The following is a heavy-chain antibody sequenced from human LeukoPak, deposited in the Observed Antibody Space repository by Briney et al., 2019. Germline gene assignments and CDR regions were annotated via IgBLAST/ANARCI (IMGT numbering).Heavy chain of an antibody. CDR2: IYYSGST. V-gene: IGHV4-59*01. CDR1: GGSISNYY. D-gene: IGHD6-13*01. J-gene: IGHJ6*03. Sequence: SETLSLTCTVSGGSISNYYWSWIRQPPGKGLELIGYIYYSGSTGYNPSFKSRVTISVDTSKNQLSLNLSSATAADTAVYFCARGGRYMSASWYRSVYYYMDVWGKGTTVTVSS. CDR3: ARGGRYMSASWYRSVYYYMDV.